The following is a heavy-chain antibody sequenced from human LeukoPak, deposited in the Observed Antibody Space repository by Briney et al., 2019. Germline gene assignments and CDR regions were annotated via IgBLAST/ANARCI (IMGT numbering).Heavy chain of an antibody. Sequence: SETLSLTCAVYGGSFSGYYWSWIRQPPGKGLDWIGEINHSGSTNYNPSLKSRVTISVDTSKNQFSLKLSSVTAADTAVYYCARERYSSSAPLDYWGQGTLVTVSS. CDR3: ARERYSSSAPLDY. J-gene: IGHJ4*02. V-gene: IGHV4-34*01. D-gene: IGHD6-6*01. CDR1: GGSFSGYY. CDR2: INHSGST.